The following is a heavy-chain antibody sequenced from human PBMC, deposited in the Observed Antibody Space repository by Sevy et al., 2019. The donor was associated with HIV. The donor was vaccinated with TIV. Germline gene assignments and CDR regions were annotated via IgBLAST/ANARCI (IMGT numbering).Heavy chain of an antibody. J-gene: IGHJ4*02. CDR3: ARDRGDGYKDFDY. D-gene: IGHD3-10*01. CDR2: IWYDGSNK. CDR1: GFTFSSYA. V-gene: IGHV3-30-3*01. Sequence: GGSLRLSCAASGFTFSSYAMHWVRLAPGKGLEWVAVIWYDGSNKNYGNSVKVRFTISRENSKKPLYLQMNSLRAEDTAVYYYARDRGDGYKDFDYWGQGTLVTVSS.